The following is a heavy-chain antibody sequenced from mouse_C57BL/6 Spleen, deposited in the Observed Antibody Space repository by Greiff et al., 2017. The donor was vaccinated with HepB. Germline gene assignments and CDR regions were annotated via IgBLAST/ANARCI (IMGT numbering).Heavy chain of an antibody. J-gene: IGHJ3*01. CDR1: GFTFSSYG. CDR2: ISSGGSYT. V-gene: IGHV5-6*02. CDR3: ARREGSFAY. Sequence: EVMLVESGGDLVKPGGSLKLSCAASGFTFSSYGMSWVRQTPDKRLEWVATISSGGSYTYYPDSVKGRFTISRDNAKNTLYLQMSSLKSEDTAMYYCARREGSFAYWGQGTLVTVSA.